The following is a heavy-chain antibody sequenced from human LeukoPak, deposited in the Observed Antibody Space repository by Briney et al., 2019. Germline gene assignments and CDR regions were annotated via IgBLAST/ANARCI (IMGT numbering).Heavy chain of an antibody. J-gene: IGHJ4*02. CDR2: IYHSGST. D-gene: IGHD2-8*01. CDR1: GVSISSGGYY. V-gene: IGHV4-30-2*01. Sequence: SETLSLTCTVSGVSISSGGYYWSWIRQPPGKGLEWIGYIYHSGSTYYNPSLKSRVTISVDRSKNQFSLKLSSVTAADTAVYYCAREVTEAYAFDIWGQGTLVTVSS. CDR3: AREVTEAYAFDI.